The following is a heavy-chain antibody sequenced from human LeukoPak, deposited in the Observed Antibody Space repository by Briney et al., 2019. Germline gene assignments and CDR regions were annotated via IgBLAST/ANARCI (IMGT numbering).Heavy chain of an antibody. V-gene: IGHV3-64*01. CDR3: ARGPTVTTFNAFDI. J-gene: IGHJ3*02. CDR1: GFTFSDYG. CDR2: ISSTGTYT. D-gene: IGHD4-17*01. Sequence: GGSLRLSCVASGFTFSDYGIYWVRQAPGKGLEHVSAISSTGTYTYYANSVRGRFTISRDNSKNTLYLQMGSLRAEDMAVYYCARGPTVTTFNAFDIWGQGTMVAVSS.